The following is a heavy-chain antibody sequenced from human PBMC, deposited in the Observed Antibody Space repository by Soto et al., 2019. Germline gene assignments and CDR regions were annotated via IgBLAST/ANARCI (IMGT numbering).Heavy chain of an antibody. CDR1: GFTFSSYA. V-gene: IGHV3-23*01. Sequence: EVQLLESGGGLVQPGGSLRLSCAASGFTFSSYAMSWVRQAPGKGLEWVSAISGSGGSTYYADSVKGRFTISRDNSKNTLYLQMNSLRAEDTAVYYCAKKHYDILSGYYPPPYFDYWGQGTLVTVSS. J-gene: IGHJ4*02. CDR3: AKKHYDILSGYYPPPYFDY. CDR2: ISGSGGST. D-gene: IGHD3-9*01.